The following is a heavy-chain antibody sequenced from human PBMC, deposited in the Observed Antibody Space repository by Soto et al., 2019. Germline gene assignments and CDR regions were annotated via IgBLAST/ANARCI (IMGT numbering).Heavy chain of an antibody. CDR1: GGSVTTGMKY. CDR2: IYKTGEN. V-gene: IGHV4-61*01. J-gene: IGHJ6*02. Sequence: KSSETLTLTCTVSGGSVTTGMKYLGWVRQPQGEDLEFIGYIYKTGENLVNSFIKRRVILSMETNKEQYSQTLSSVTAAETAVYFCVRAHESGNFFGMSVGGPRTSVT. CDR3: VRAHESGNFFGMSV.